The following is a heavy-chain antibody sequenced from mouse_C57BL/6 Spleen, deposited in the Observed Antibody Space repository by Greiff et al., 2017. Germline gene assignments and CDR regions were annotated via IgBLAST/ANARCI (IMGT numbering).Heavy chain of an antibody. J-gene: IGHJ4*01. CDR3: ARHDAYDYDVGAMDY. CDR1: GFTFSSYG. CDR2: ISSGGSYP. Sequence: EVKVVESGGDLVKPGGSLKLSCAASGFTFSSYGMSWVRQTPDKRLEWVATISSGGSYPYYPDSVKGRFTISRDHAKNTLYLQMSSLKSEDTAMYYCARHDAYDYDVGAMDYWGQGASVTGSS. D-gene: IGHD2-4*01. V-gene: IGHV5-6*01.